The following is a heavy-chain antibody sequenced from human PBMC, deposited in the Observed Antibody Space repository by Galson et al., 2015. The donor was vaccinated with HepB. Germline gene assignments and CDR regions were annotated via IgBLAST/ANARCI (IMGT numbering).Heavy chain of an antibody. Sequence: SLRLSCASSGFTFGDYAMNWVRQAPGKGLEGVAFIRTETYGGTPEYAAPVKGRFTIFRDDSKSIAYPQMNSLKIADTAVYYCTRDLGYYDGSGSDYWGQGTLVTVSS. CDR3: TRDLGYYDGSGSDY. CDR2: IRTETYGGTP. CDR1: GFTFGDYA. D-gene: IGHD3-10*01. V-gene: IGHV3-49*04. J-gene: IGHJ4*02.